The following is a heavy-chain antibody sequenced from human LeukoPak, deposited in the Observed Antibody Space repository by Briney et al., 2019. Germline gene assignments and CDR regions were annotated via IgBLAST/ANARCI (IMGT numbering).Heavy chain of an antibody. D-gene: IGHD1-14*01. CDR3: ARDRTPTAYYYYYYMDV. CDR2: INPNSGGT. Sequence: ASVEVSCKASGYTFNGYYMHWVRQAPGQGLEWMGWINPNSGGTNYAQKFQGRVTMTRDTSISTAYMELSRLRSDDTAVYYCARDRTPTAYYYYYYMDVWGKGTTVTVSS. J-gene: IGHJ6*03. V-gene: IGHV1-2*02. CDR1: GYTFNGYY.